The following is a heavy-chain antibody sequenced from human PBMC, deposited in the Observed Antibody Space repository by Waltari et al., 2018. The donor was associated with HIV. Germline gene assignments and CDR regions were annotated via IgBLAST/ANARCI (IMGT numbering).Heavy chain of an antibody. CDR3: ARTSYCSGGSCYFLSFDY. Sequence: QVQLQESGPGLVKPSETLSLTCTVSGGSVSSATYYWSWIPQPPGKGLGWIGYVYYTGSTNYNPSLKSRLTISIDTSNNQFSLNLSSVTAADTAVYYCARTSYCSGGSCYFLSFDYWGQGTLVTVSS. V-gene: IGHV4-61*01. CDR2: VYYTGST. J-gene: IGHJ4*02. D-gene: IGHD2-15*01. CDR1: GGSVSSATYY.